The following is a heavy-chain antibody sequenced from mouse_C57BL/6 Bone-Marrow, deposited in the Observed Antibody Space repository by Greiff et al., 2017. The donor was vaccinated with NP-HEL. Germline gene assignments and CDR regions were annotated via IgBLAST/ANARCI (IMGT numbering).Heavy chain of an antibody. V-gene: IGHV5-12*01. J-gene: IGHJ2*01. Sequence: EVKLVESGGGLVQDGGERKREGGEEGGGWREGDVGGVWETPEKRLERVAYISNGGGSTYYTHNVKGRFTISRDNAKNTLYLQMSRLKSEDTARYYCARGYYYGSPDYWGQGTTLTVSS. CDR3: ARGYYYGSPDY. CDR1: GGGWREGD. CDR2: ISNGGGST. D-gene: IGHD1-1*01.